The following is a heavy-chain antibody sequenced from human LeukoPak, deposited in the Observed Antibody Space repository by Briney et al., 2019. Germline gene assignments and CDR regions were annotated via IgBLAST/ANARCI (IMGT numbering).Heavy chain of an antibody. Sequence: SQTLSLTCTVSGGSISSGGYYWSWLRQHPGKGLEWIGYIYYSGSTYYNPSLKSRVTISVDTSKNQFSLKLSSVTAADTAVYYCARAAAGTWEFDYWGQGTLVTVSS. J-gene: IGHJ4*02. D-gene: IGHD6-13*01. V-gene: IGHV4-31*03. CDR3: ARAAAGTWEFDY. CDR2: IYYSGST. CDR1: GGSISSGGYY.